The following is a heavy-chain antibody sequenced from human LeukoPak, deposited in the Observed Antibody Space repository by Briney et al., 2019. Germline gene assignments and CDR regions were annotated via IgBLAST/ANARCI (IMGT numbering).Heavy chain of an antibody. Sequence: PGGSLRLSCAASGFTFSGCWMNWIRQAPGKGLEWVANVNQDGSVGDSVDSVKGRFTISRDNTKQSLYLQMNSLRAEDTAVYYCAKGVFRGSFDYWGQGTLVIVSS. CDR3: AKGVFRGSFDY. V-gene: IGHV3-7*01. CDR1: GFTFSGCW. J-gene: IGHJ4*02. D-gene: IGHD3-10*01. CDR2: VNQDGSVG.